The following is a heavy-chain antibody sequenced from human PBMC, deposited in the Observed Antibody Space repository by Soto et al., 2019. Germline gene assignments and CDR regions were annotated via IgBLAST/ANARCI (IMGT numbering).Heavy chain of an antibody. CDR2: ISGTGVSA. Sequence: VQLLESGGGLVQPGGSLRLACVVSGFTFSSYAMSWVRQAPGKGLEWVAAISGTGVSAQYADSVKGRFTISRDNSKNTLNLQMDSLRAEDSAVYYCAKPRLVAGLIKFVDFANWGQGTLVTVSS. V-gene: IGHV3-23*01. J-gene: IGHJ4*02. D-gene: IGHD6-19*01. CDR1: GFTFSSYA. CDR3: AKPRLVAGLIKFVDFAN.